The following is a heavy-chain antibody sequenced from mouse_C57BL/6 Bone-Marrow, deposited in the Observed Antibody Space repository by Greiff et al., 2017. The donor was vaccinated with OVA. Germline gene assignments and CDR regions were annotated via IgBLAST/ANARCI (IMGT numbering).Heavy chain of an antibody. J-gene: IGHJ3*01. D-gene: IGHD3-1*01. CDR3: ARSGYEAY. CDR2: IYPRSGNT. V-gene: IGHV1-81*01. CDR1: GYTFTSYG. Sequence: ESGAELARPGASVKLSCKASGYTFTSYGISWVKQRTGQGLAWIGEIYPRSGNTYYNDKFKGKATLTADKSSSTAYMELRSLTSEDSAVYFCARSGYEAYWGQGTLVTVSA.